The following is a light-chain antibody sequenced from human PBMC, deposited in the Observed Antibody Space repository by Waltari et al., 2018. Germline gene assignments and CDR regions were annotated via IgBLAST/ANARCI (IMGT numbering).Light chain of an antibody. CDR1: SNDVGSSNF. J-gene: IGLJ3*02. Sequence: QSALTQPASVSGSPGQSATIPCPGTSNDVGSSNFFSWYQQHPGKAPKLIIHDDTERPSGVSDRFSGSKSANGASLTISGLQAEDEAHYYCCAYAGKVFGGGTRLTVL. V-gene: IGLV2-23*01. CDR3: CAYAGKV. CDR2: DDT.